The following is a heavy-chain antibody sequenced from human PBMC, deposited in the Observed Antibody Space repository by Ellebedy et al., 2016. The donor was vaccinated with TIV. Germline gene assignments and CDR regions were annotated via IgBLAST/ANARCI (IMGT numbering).Heavy chain of an antibody. Sequence: GGSLRLSCAASGFTFDDYGMSWVRQGPGKGLEYVSGITGNGAATGYADSVKGRFTISRDNARNSLYLQLNSLRPEDTALYFCARENYVDNSYYFDYWGPGTLVTVAS. CDR3: ARENYVDNSYYFDY. CDR1: GFTFDDYG. CDR2: ITGNGAAT. V-gene: IGHV3-20*04. J-gene: IGHJ4*02. D-gene: IGHD4-17*01.